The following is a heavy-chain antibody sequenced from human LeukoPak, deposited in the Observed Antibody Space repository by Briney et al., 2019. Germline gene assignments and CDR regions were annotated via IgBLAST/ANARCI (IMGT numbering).Heavy chain of an antibody. CDR2: IYTSGST. CDR1: GFTFSSYW. CDR3: ASVGLYNWFDP. J-gene: IGHJ5*02. D-gene: IGHD3/OR15-3a*01. V-gene: IGHV4-4*09. Sequence: GSLRLSCAASGFTFSSYWMHWVRQAPGKGLEWIGYIYTSGSTNYNPSLKSRVTISVDTSKNQFSLKLSSVTAADTAVYYCASVGLYNWFDPWGQGTLVTVSS.